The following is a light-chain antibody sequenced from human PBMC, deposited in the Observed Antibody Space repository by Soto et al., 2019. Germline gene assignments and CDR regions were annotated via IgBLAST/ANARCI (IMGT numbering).Light chain of an antibody. Sequence: EIVMTQSPATLSVSPGERATLSCRASQSVSSNLAWYQQKPGQAPRLLIYGASTRATGIPARFSGSGSGTEFTLTIRRLQSEDFAVYYCQQYNNWPPFTFGPGTKVAIK. CDR1: QSVSSN. J-gene: IGKJ3*01. CDR3: QQYNNWPPFT. V-gene: IGKV3-15*01. CDR2: GAS.